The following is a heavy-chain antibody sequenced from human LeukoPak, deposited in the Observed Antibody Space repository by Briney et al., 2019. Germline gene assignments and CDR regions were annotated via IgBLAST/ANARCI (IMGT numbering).Heavy chain of an antibody. J-gene: IGHJ4*02. V-gene: IGHV4-34*01. CDR2: INRSGSI. CDR3: ARGLESGHDGPLDY. Sequence: SETLSLTCAVYGGSSNGYCWSWIRQPPGKGLEWIGEINRSGSINYNPSLKSRVTISVDPSMNQISLKLRSVTAADTAVYYCARGLESGHDGPLDYWGQGTLVTVSS. CDR1: GGSSNGYC. D-gene: IGHD5-12*01.